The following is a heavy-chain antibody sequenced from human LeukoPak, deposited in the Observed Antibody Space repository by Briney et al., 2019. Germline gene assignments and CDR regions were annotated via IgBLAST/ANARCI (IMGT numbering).Heavy chain of an antibody. Sequence: GGSLRLSCAASGFTFSGSWMSWVRQAPGKGLEWVANINQDGSAKNYLDSVKGRFTIPIDRGKNSLYLQMNSLRDEDTAVYYCARELSWSGRDYWGQGTLATVSS. V-gene: IGHV3-7*01. CDR2: INQDGSAK. CDR3: ARELSWSGRDY. CDR1: GFTFSGSW. J-gene: IGHJ4*02. D-gene: IGHD3-3*01.